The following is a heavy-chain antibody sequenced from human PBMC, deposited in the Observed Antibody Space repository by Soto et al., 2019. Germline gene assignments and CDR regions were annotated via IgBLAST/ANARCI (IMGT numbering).Heavy chain of an antibody. CDR2: INPNSGGT. J-gene: IGHJ4*02. CDR1: GYTFTGYY. V-gene: IGHV1-2*04. D-gene: IGHD5-18*01. CDR3: ARVGYSYGYHTLDY. Sequence: GASVKVSCKASGYTFTGYYMHWVRQAPGQGLEWMGWINPNSGGTNYAQKFQGWVTMTRDTSISTAYMELSRLRSDDTAVYYCARVGYSYGYHTLDYWGQGTLVTVSS.